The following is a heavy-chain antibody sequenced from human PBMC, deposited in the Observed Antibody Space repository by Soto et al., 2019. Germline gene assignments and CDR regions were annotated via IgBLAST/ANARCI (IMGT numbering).Heavy chain of an antibody. CDR3: ARDVYDFWSGYGLYGMDV. J-gene: IGHJ6*02. Sequence: GGSLRLSCAASGFTFSSYWMSWVRQAPGKGLEWVANIKQDGSEKYYVDSVKGRFTISRDNAKNSLYLQMNSLRAEDTAVYYCARDVYDFWSGYGLYGMDVWGQGTTVTVSS. D-gene: IGHD3-3*01. V-gene: IGHV3-7*01. CDR2: IKQDGSEK. CDR1: GFTFSSYW.